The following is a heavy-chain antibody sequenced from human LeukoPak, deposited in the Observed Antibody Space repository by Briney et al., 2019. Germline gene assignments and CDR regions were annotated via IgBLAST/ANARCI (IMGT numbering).Heavy chain of an antibody. V-gene: IGHV1-3*01. CDR2: INAGNGNT. CDR3: ARDQRVTTVTTLVY. D-gene: IGHD4-17*01. Sequence: ASVKVSCKASGYTFTSYAMHWVRQAPGQRLEWMGWINAGNGNTKYSQKFQGRVTITRDTSASTAYMELSSLRSEDTAVYYGARDQRVTTVTTLVYWGQGTLVTVSS. CDR1: GYTFTSYA. J-gene: IGHJ4*02.